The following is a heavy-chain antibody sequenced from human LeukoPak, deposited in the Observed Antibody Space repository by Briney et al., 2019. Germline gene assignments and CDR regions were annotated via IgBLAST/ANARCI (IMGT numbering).Heavy chain of an antibody. J-gene: IGHJ2*01. Sequence: PGGSLRLSCAASGFTVSSNYMRWVRQAPGKGLEWVSVLYSGASTYYADSVKGRFTISRDNSKNTLYLQMNSLRAEDNAVYYCARGGNPCYFDIWGRGTLVTVSS. CDR2: LYSGAST. CDR3: ARGGNPCYFDI. CDR1: GFTVSSNY. D-gene: IGHD1-14*01. V-gene: IGHV3-66*01.